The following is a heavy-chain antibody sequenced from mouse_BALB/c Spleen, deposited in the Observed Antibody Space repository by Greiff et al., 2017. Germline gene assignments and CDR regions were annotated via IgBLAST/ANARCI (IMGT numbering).Heavy chain of an antibody. CDR2: INPDSSTI. V-gene: IGHV4-1*02. Sequence: EVKVVESGGGLVQPGGSLKLSCAASGFDFSRYWMSWVRQAPGKGLEWIGEINPDSSTINYTPSLKDKFIISRDNAKNTLYLQMSKVRSEDTALYYCARESLLWYAMDYWGQGTSVTVSS. CDR3: ARESLLWYAMDY. J-gene: IGHJ4*01. D-gene: IGHD2-10*01. CDR1: GFDFSRYW.